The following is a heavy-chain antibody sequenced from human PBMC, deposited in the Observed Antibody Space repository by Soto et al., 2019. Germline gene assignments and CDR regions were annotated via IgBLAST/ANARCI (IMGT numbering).Heavy chain of an antibody. D-gene: IGHD6-13*01. V-gene: IGHV6-1*01. Sequence: SQTLSLTCAISGDSVSSNSAAWNWIRQSPSRGLEWLGRTYYRSKWYNDYAVSVKSRITINPDTSKNQFSLQLNSVTPEDTAVYYCARDLIAAAGTARLSFEYWGQGTLVTVSS. CDR2: TYYRSKWYN. J-gene: IGHJ4*02. CDR1: GDSVSSNSAA. CDR3: ARDLIAAAGTARLSFEY.